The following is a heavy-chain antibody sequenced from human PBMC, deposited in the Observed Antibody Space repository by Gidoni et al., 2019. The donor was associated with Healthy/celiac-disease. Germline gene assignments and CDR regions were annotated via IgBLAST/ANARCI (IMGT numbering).Heavy chain of an antibody. CDR3: ARDKAAAEGYYYYYMDV. D-gene: IGHD6-13*01. CDR2: IWYDGSNK. Sequence: QVQLVESGGGVVQPGRSLRLSCAASGFPFSSYGMHWVRQAPGKGLEWVAVIWYDGSNKYYADSVKGRFTISRDNSKNTLYLQMNSLRAEDTAVYYCARDKAAAEGYYYYYMDVWGKGTTVTVSS. J-gene: IGHJ6*03. CDR1: GFPFSSYG. V-gene: IGHV3-33*01.